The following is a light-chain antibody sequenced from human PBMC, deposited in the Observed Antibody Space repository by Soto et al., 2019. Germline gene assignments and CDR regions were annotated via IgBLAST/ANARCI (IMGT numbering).Light chain of an antibody. CDR1: SSDVGGYNY. J-gene: IGLJ1*01. V-gene: IGLV2-8*01. Sequence: QSVLTQPPSASGSPGQSVTISCTGTSSDVGGYNYVSWYLQHPGKAPKLMIYEVSKRPSGVPDRFSGSKSGNTASLTVSGLQAEDEADYYCSSYAGSSNVFGTGTKVTVL. CDR3: SSYAGSSNV. CDR2: EVS.